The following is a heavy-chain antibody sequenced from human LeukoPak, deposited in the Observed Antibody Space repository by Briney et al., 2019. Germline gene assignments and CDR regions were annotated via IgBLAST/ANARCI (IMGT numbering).Heavy chain of an antibody. Sequence: GSLRLSCAVYGGSFSGYYWSWIRQPPGKGLEWIGEINHSGSTNYNPSLKSRVTISVDTSKNQFSLKLSSVTAADTAVYYCARQKYCGGDCYSFDYWGQGTLVTVSS. D-gene: IGHD2-21*02. CDR2: INHSGST. J-gene: IGHJ4*02. V-gene: IGHV4-34*01. CDR3: ARQKYCGGDCYSFDY. CDR1: GGSFSGYY.